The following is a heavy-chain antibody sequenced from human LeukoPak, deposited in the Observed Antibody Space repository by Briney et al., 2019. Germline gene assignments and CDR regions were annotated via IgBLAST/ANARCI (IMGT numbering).Heavy chain of an antibody. Sequence: PGGSLRLSCAASGFTFSTYAMSWVRQAPGKGLEWVSAISGSGSSTYYANSVKGRFTISRDNSKNTLYLQMNSLRAEDTAVYYCASLSAYGSGSYYNGYWGQGTLVTVSS. D-gene: IGHD3-10*01. CDR3: ASLSAYGSGSYYNGY. V-gene: IGHV3-23*01. CDR1: GFTFSTYA. CDR2: ISGSGSST. J-gene: IGHJ4*02.